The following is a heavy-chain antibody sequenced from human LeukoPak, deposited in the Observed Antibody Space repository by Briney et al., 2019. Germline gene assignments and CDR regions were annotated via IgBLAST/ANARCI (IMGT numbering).Heavy chain of an antibody. CDR3: AKFRGVLLWFGVIDY. Sequence: GGSLRLSCAASGFTFSSYGMSWVRQAPGKGLEWVSAISGSGGSTYYADSVKGRFTISRDNSKNTLYLQMNSLRAEDTAVYYCAKFRGVLLWFGVIDYRGQGTLVTVSS. V-gene: IGHV3-23*01. CDR1: GFTFSSYG. J-gene: IGHJ4*02. CDR2: ISGSGGST. D-gene: IGHD3-10*01.